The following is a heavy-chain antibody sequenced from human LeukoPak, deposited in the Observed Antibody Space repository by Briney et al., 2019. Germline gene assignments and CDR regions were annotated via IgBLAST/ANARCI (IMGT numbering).Heavy chain of an antibody. J-gene: IGHJ4*02. V-gene: IGHV3-74*01. D-gene: IGHD5-12*01. CDR2: INSDGSST. CDR3: ARERTGYRGPIDY. CDR1: GFTFSSYW. Sequence: GGSLRLSCAASGFTFSSYWMHWVRQAPGKGLVWVSRINSDGSSTSYADSVKGRFTISRDNSKNTLYLQMNSLRAEDTAVYYCARERTGYRGPIDYWGQGTLVTVSS.